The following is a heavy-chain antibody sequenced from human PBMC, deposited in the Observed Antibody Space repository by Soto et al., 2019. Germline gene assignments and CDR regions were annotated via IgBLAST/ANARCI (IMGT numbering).Heavy chain of an antibody. Sequence: SETLSLTCAVYGASLSANYCNWLRQPPGKGLEWIGEINHSGNTNYNPSLRSRVTISIDTSKNQLSLNLRSVSAADTAVYYCARRRGEFDAWGQGTPVTVSS. CDR2: INHSGNT. J-gene: IGHJ5*02. V-gene: IGHV4-34*01. D-gene: IGHD2-21*01. CDR1: GASLSANY. CDR3: ARRRGEFDA.